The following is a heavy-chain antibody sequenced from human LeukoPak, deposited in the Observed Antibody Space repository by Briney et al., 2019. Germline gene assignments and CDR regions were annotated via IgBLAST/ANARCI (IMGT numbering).Heavy chain of an antibody. CDR1: GYTFTSYG. CDR2: ISAYNGNT. Sequence: ASVKVSCKASGYTFTSYGISWARQAPGQGLEWMGWISAYNGNTNYAQKLQGRVTMTTDTSTSTAYMELRSLRSDDTAVYYCARDPDYDFWSGYYSYWGQGTLVTVSS. CDR3: ARDPDYDFWSGYYSY. V-gene: IGHV1-18*01. D-gene: IGHD3-3*01. J-gene: IGHJ4*02.